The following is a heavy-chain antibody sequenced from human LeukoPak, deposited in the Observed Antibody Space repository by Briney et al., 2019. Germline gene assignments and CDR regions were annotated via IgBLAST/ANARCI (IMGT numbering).Heavy chain of an antibody. J-gene: IGHJ4*02. CDR2: INPNSGGT. CDR1: GYTFTGYY. CDR3: ASGVTIFGMVLHPLDY. D-gene: IGHD3-3*01. Sequence: ASVKVSCKACGYTFTGYYMHCVRQAPGQGLEWMGWINPNSGGTNYAQKFQGRVTMTRDTSISTAYMELSRLRSDDTAVYYCASGVTIFGMVLHPLDYWGQGTLVTVSS. V-gene: IGHV1-2*02.